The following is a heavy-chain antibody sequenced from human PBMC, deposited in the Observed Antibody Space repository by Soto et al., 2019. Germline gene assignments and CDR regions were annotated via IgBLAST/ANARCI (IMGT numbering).Heavy chain of an antibody. J-gene: IGHJ6*02. D-gene: IGHD3-16*01. CDR1: GGTFSSNS. CDR3: ARAVLSSSRPSYYEYGMDV. Sequence: QVQLVQSGAEVKRPGSSVNVSCKASGGTFSSNSINWVRQAPGQGLEWMGSIIPLFGTTDYAQNFQGRVTISADKFTNTAYMELSSLRSEDTAVYFCARAVLSSSRPSYYEYGMDVWGQGTTVTVSS. CDR2: IIPLFGTT. V-gene: IGHV1-69*06.